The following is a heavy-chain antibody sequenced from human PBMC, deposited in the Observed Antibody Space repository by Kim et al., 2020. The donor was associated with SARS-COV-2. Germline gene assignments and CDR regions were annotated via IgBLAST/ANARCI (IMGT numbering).Heavy chain of an antibody. CDR3: ARGGAETAMAHEY. Sequence: TYEESVQGRFTISRDNAENTVDLPMSSVSGEDTAGYYCARGGAETAMAHEYWGLGTLVTVSA. J-gene: IGHJ4*02. V-gene: IGHV3-74*03. D-gene: IGHD5-18*01.